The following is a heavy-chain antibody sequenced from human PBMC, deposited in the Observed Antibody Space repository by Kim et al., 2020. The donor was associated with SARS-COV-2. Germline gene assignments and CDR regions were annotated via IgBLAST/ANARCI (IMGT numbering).Heavy chain of an antibody. CDR3: ARGGYYGDFDWLIDY. V-gene: IGHV1-18*01. CDR1: GYTFTSYG. D-gene: IGHD3-9*01. CDR2: ISAYNGNT. J-gene: IGHJ4*02. Sequence: ASVKVSCKASGYTFTSYGISWVRQAPGQGLEWMGWISAYNGNTNYAQKLQGRVTMTTDTSTSTAYMELRSLRSDDTAVYYCARGGYYGDFDWLIDYWGQGTLVTVSS.